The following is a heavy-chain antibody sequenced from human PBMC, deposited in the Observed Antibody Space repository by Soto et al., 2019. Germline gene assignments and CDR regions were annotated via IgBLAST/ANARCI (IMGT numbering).Heavy chain of an antibody. J-gene: IGHJ4*02. Sequence: SVKVSCKASGGTFSSYAISWVRQAPGQGLEWMGGIIPIFGTANYAQKFQGRVTITADESTSTAYMELSSLRSEDTAVYYCAINHESRRISAYFDYWGQGTLVTVSS. V-gene: IGHV1-69*13. CDR3: AINHESRRISAYFDY. CDR2: IIPIFGTA. CDR1: GGTFSSYA. D-gene: IGHD2-15*01.